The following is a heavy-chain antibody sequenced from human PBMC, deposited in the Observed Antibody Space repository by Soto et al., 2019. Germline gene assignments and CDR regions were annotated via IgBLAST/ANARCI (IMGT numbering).Heavy chain of an antibody. Sequence: GGSLRLSCAASGFTFSSYAMHWVRQAPGKGLEWVAVISYDGSNKYYADSVKGRFTISRDNTKNTLYLQMNSLRAEDTAVYYCAREGGSTMIVVDPLRPNYYYYGMDVWGQGTTVTAP. CDR1: GFTFSSYA. J-gene: IGHJ6*02. CDR3: AREGGSTMIVVDPLRPNYYYYGMDV. CDR2: ISYDGSNK. D-gene: IGHD3-22*01. V-gene: IGHV3-30-3*01.